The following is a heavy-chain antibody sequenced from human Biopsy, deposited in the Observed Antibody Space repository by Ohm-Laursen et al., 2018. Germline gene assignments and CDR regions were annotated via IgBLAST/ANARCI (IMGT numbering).Heavy chain of an antibody. Sequence: TLSLTCTVSGVSISSDYWSCIRPTPGQGLAWLGYIYSSGSTNYNPSLKSRVTISVDTSKNQFSLRLNSVTAPDTAVYYCARATNSTGWPYYYFYGMDVWGQGTTVTVSS. V-gene: IGHV4-59*01. CDR3: ARATNSTGWPYYYFYGMDV. D-gene: IGHD2/OR15-2a*01. CDR1: GVSISSDY. CDR2: IYSSGST. J-gene: IGHJ6*02.